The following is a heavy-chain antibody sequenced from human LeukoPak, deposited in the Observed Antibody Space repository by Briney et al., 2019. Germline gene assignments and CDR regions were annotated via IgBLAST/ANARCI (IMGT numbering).Heavy chain of an antibody. CDR2: ISYDGSNK. D-gene: IGHD3-9*01. CDR3: AKDGDDWAGGN. J-gene: IGHJ4*02. V-gene: IGHV3-30*18. Sequence: PGGSLRLSCAASGFTFSSYGMHWVRQAPGKGLEWVAVISYDGSNKYYADSVKGRFTISRDNSKNTLYLQMNSLRAEDTAVYYCAKDGDDWAGGNWGQGTLVTVSS. CDR1: GFTFSSYG.